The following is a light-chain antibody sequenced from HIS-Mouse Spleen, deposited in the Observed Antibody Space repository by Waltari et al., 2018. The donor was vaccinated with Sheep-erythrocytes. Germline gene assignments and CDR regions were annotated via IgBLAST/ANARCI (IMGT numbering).Light chain of an antibody. CDR2: DVS. V-gene: IGLV2-11*01. J-gene: IGLJ1*01. CDR3: CSYAGSYNHV. CDR1: SSDVGGYNY. Sequence: QSALTQPRSVSGSPGQSVTISCTGTSSDVGGYNYVSWYQQQPGKAPKLTFYDVSNRPSGVPDRFSGSKSGNTASLTISGLQAEDEADYYCCSYAGSYNHVFATGTKVTVL.